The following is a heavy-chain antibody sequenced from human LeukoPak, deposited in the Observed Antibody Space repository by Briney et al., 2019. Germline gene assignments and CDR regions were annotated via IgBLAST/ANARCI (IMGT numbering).Heavy chain of an antibody. CDR3: ARISGYYRY. V-gene: IGHV3-7*01. CDR2: IKQDGSEK. Sequence: PGGSLRLSWSASGFTFNTYWMGWVRQAPGKGLECVASIKQDGSEKYYVDSVKGRFTISRDNAKNSLYLQMNSLRAEDTAVYYCARISGYYRYWGQGTLVTVSS. D-gene: IGHD3-22*01. J-gene: IGHJ4*02. CDR1: GFTFNTYW.